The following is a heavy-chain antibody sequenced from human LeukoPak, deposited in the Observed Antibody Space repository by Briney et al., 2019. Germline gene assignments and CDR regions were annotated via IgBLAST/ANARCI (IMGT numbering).Heavy chain of an antibody. CDR2: INPNSDNT. V-gene: IGHV1-8*03. Sequence: ASVKVSCKASGYTFTSYDINWVRQATGQGLEWMGWINPNSDNTGYPQKFQGRVTITWNTSISTTYMELSSLRSEDTAVYYCAKGPSGSWSSRVRYMDVWGKGTTVTGSS. D-gene: IGHD6-13*01. CDR3: AKGPSGSWSSRVRYMDV. CDR1: GYTFTSYD. J-gene: IGHJ6*03.